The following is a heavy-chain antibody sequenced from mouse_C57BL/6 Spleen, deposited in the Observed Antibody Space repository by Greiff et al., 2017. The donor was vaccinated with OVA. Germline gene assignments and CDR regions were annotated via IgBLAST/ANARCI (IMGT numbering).Heavy chain of an antibody. Sequence: VKLMESGPGLVAPSPSLSITCTVSGFSFTSYGVSWVRQPPGKGLEWLGVIWGDGSTNYHSALISRLSISKDNSKSQVFLKLNSLQTDDTATYYCAKMDWDRYFDVWGTGTTVTVSS. CDR1: GFSFTSYG. CDR3: AKMDWDRYFDV. D-gene: IGHD4-1*01. V-gene: IGHV2-3*01. J-gene: IGHJ1*03. CDR2: IWGDGST.